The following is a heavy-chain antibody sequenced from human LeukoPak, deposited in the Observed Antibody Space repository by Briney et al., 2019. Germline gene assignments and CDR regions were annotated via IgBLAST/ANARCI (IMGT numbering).Heavy chain of an antibody. V-gene: IGHV4-59*01. CDR2: IYYSGST. J-gene: IGHJ4*02. D-gene: IGHD3-16*01. CDR1: GGSISSYY. CDR3: TRGAGWLIDY. Sequence: SETLSLTCSVSGGSISSYYWGWIRQPPGKGLEWIGYIYYSGSTNYNPSLKSRVTISVDTSKNQFSLKLSSVTAADTAVYYCTRGAGWLIDYWGQGILVTVSS.